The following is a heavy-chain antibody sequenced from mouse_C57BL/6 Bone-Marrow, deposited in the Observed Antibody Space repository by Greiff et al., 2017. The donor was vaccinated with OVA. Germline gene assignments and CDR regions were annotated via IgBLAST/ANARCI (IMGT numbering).Heavy chain of an antibody. V-gene: IGHV5-6*01. D-gene: IGHD1-1*01. J-gene: IGHJ2*01. Sequence: EVHLVESGGDLVKPGGSLKLSCAASGFTFSSYGMSWVRQTPDKRLEWVATISSGGSYTYYPDSVKGRFTISRDNAKNTLYLQMSSLKSEDTAMYYCASRSTVVAKDYFDYWGQGTTLTVSS. CDR3: ASRSTVVAKDYFDY. CDR1: GFTFSSYG. CDR2: ISSGGSYT.